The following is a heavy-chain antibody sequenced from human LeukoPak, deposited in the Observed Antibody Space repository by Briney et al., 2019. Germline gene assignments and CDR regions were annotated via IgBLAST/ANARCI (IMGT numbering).Heavy chain of an antibody. CDR3: AKLISYGEDFDP. V-gene: IGHV3-23*01. CDR1: GFTFSSYA. CDR2: ISGSVGST. J-gene: IGHJ5*02. D-gene: IGHD4-17*01. Sequence: PGGSLRLSCAASGFTFSSYAMSWVRQAPGKGLERVSAISGSVGSTYYADSVKGRFTISRDNSKNTLYLQMNSLRAEDTAVYYCAKLISYGEDFDPWGQGTLVTVSS.